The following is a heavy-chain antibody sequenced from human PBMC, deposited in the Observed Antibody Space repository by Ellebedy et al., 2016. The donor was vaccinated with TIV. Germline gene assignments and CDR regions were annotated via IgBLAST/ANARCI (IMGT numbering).Heavy chain of an antibody. D-gene: IGHD2-8*02. CDR2: LSHDGNNP. V-gene: IGHV3-30*18. CDR3: AKDVRYTTGWGGALDI. Sequence: PGESLKISCSASGFLFSSYDMHWVRQVPGTGLEWVAVLSHDGNNPHYVDSVKGRFTISRDNSRNTLYLQMNSLRGEDTAVYFCAKDVRYTTGWGGALDIWGQGAMVTVSS. CDR1: GFLFSSYD. J-gene: IGHJ3*02.